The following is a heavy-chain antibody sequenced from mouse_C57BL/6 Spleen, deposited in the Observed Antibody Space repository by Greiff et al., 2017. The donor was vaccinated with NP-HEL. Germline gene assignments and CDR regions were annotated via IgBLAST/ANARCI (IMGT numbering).Heavy chain of an antibody. Sequence: VKVVESGPGLVAPSQSLSITCTVSGFSLTSYGVHWVRQPPGKGLEWLVVIWSDGSTTYNSALNSRLSISKDNSKSQVFLKMNSLQTDDTAMYYCARHEDYYGSSYVAWFAYWGQGTLVTVSA. CDR1: GFSLTSYG. D-gene: IGHD1-1*01. CDR3: ARHEDYYGSSYVAWFAY. J-gene: IGHJ3*01. V-gene: IGHV2-6-1*01. CDR2: IWSDGST.